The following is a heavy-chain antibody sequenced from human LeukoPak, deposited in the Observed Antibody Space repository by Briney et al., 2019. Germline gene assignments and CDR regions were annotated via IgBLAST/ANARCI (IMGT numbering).Heavy chain of an antibody. CDR3: ARGRRYSSGWYYFDY. D-gene: IGHD6-19*01. V-gene: IGHV3-53*01. J-gene: IGHJ4*02. CDR1: GFTVSSNY. Sequence: GGSLRLSCAASGFTVSSNYMSWVRQAPGKGLEWVSVIYSGGSTYYADSVKGRFTISRDNSKNTLYLQMNSLRAEDTAVYYCARGRRYSSGWYYFDYWGQGTLVTVSS. CDR2: IYSGGST.